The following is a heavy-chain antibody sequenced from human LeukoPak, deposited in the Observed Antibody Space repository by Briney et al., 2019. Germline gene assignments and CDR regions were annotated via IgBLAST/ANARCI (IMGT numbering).Heavy chain of an antibody. CDR2: IYTSGST. D-gene: IGHD3-22*01. CDR3: ARVYYYDSSGYYPDAFDI. J-gene: IGHJ3*02. CDR1: GGSISSYY. Sequence: SETLSLTCTVSGGSISSYYWSWIRQPPGKGLEWIRYIYTSGSTNYNPSLKSRVTISVDTSKNQFSLKLSSVTAADTAVYYCARVYYYDSSGYYPDAFDIWGQGTMVTVSS. V-gene: IGHV4-4*09.